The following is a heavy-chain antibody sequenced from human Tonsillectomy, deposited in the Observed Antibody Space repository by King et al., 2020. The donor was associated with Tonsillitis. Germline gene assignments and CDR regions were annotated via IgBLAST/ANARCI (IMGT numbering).Heavy chain of an antibody. CDR1: GFTFSDYY. CDR3: AREVTYGSGSDAFDI. CDR2: ISNSNNYT. J-gene: IGHJ3*02. D-gene: IGHD3-10*01. Sequence: VQLVESGGGLVKPGGSLRLSCAASGFTFSDYYMSWIRQAPGKGLEWVSYISNSNNYTACADSVEGRFTISRDNAKNSLYLQMHSLRAEDTALYYCAREVTYGSGSDAFDIWGQGTMVTVSS. V-gene: IGHV3-11*05.